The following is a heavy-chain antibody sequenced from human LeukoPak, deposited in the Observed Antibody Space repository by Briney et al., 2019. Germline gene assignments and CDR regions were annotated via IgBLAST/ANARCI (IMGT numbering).Heavy chain of an antibody. D-gene: IGHD3-3*01. Sequence: ASVKVSCTASGYTFTGYYMHWVRQAPGQGLEWMGWINPNSGGTNYAQKFQGRVTMTRDTSISTAYMELSRLRSDDTAVYYCARVPPYYDFWSGYYDFDYWGQGTLVTVSS. CDR2: INPNSGGT. J-gene: IGHJ4*02. CDR1: GYTFTGYY. V-gene: IGHV1-2*02. CDR3: ARVPPYYDFWSGYYDFDY.